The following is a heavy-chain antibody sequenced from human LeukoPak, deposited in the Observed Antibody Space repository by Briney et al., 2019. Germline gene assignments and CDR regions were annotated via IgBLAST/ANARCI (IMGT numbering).Heavy chain of an antibody. V-gene: IGHV3-48*04. CDR2: ISSSSSTI. CDR3: TELDCSSTSCHDY. J-gene: IGHJ4*02. Sequence: QPGGSLRLSCAASGFTFSNYNMNWVRQAPGKGLEWVSYISSSSSTIYYADSVKGRFTISRDNAKNSLFLQMNSLRAEDTAVYYCTELDCSSTSCHDYWGQGTLVTVSS. D-gene: IGHD2-2*01. CDR1: GFTFSNYN.